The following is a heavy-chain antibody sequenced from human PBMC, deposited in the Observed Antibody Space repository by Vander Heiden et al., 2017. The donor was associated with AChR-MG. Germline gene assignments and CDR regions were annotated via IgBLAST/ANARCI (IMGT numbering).Heavy chain of an antibody. J-gene: IGHJ4*02. CDR1: GFTFTNYA. V-gene: IGHV3-23*01. D-gene: IGHD6-6*01. CDR3: ARDPRLDYSSSYHYFGS. CDR2: IRAGGDTT. Sequence: EVQLLASGGGLVQPGGSLRLSCETSGFTFTNYAMDWVRQAPGKGLEWVSGIRAGGDTTYYADSVKGRFTISRDISKSTLYLQMNSLRAEDTALYYCARDPRLDYSSSYHYFGSWGQGTLVTVSS.